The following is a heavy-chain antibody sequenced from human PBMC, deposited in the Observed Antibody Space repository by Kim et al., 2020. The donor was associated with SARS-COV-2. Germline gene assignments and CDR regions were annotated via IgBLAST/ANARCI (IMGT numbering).Heavy chain of an antibody. CDR3: ARMYYYDSSGPIDY. CDR1: GYTFTSYG. CDR2: ISAYNGNT. D-gene: IGHD3-22*01. Sequence: ASVKVSCKASGYTFTSYGISWVRQAPGQGLEWMGWISAYNGNTNYAQKLQGRVTMTTDTSTSTAYMELRSLRSDDTAVYYCARMYYYDSSGPIDYWGQGTLVTVSS. J-gene: IGHJ4*02. V-gene: IGHV1-18*01.